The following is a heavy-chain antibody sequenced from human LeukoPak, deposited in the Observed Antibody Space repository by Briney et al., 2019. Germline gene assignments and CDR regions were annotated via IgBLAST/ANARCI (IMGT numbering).Heavy chain of an antibody. CDR2: IYYSGST. CDR3: ARGARGVTTFSAFDI. D-gene: IGHD4-17*01. Sequence: PSETLSLTCTVSGYSISRSSYFWGWIRQPPGKGLEWIGSIYYSGSTYYNPSLKSRVTISVDTSKNQFSLKLSSVTAADTAVYYCARGARGVTTFSAFDIWGQGTMVTVSS. J-gene: IGHJ3*02. CDR1: GYSISRSSYF. V-gene: IGHV4-39*07.